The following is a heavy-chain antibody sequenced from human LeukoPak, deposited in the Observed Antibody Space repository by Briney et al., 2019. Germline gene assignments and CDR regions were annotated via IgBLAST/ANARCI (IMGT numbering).Heavy chain of an antibody. J-gene: IGHJ4*02. CDR3: AKAEGPIAAPDY. D-gene: IGHD6-13*01. V-gene: IGHV3-30*02. CDR1: GFTFSSHW. CDR2: IRYDGSNK. Sequence: GGSLRLSCAASGFTFSSHWMSWVRQAPGKGLEWVAFIRYDGSNKYYADSVKGRFTISRDNSKNTLYLQMNSLRAEDTAVYYCAKAEGPIAAPDYWGQGTLVTVSS.